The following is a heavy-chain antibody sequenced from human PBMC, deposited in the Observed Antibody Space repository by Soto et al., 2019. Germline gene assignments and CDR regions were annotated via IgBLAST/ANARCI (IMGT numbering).Heavy chain of an antibody. CDR2: IYWNDEQ. CDR3: AHRLPGPSGYAV. Sequence: QITLKESGPTLVKPTQTLTLTCTFSGFSLTSGVVGVGWIRQPPGEALEWLALIYWNDEQYYNPSLRNRLTSTRVTSKNQVVLTRTTMDPVDTATYYCAHRLPGPSGYAVWGQWTTVTVSS. J-gene: IGHJ6*02. D-gene: IGHD2-8*01. V-gene: IGHV2-5*01. CDR1: GFSLTSGVVG.